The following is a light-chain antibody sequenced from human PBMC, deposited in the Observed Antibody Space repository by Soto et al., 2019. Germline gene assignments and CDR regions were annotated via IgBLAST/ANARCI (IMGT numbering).Light chain of an antibody. CDR1: QSLLHSDGYNY. J-gene: IGKJ3*01. V-gene: IGKV2-28*01. Sequence: DIVMTQSPLSLTVTPGEPASISCRSSQSLLHSDGYNYLDWYLQKPGQSPQLLIYLHSNRASGVPDRFSGSGSGTDFTLKITSVEAEDVGVYYCMQALQSPFTFGPGTKVDIK. CDR3: MQALQSPFT. CDR2: LHS.